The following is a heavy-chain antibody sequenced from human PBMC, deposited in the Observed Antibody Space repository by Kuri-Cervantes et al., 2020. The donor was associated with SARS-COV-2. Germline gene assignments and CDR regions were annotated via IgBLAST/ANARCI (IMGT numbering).Heavy chain of an antibody. CDR2: IYYSGST. V-gene: IGHV4-39*01. Sequence: SETLSLTCAVSGGSISSSSYYWGWIRQPPGKGLEWIGSIYYSGSTYYNPSLKSRVTISVDTSKNQFPLKLSSVTAADTAVYYCARQMMSSITIFGVVITRNWFDPWGQGTLVTSPQ. D-gene: IGHD3-3*01. CDR1: GGSISSSSYY. J-gene: IGHJ5*02. CDR3: ARQMMSSITIFGVVITRNWFDP.